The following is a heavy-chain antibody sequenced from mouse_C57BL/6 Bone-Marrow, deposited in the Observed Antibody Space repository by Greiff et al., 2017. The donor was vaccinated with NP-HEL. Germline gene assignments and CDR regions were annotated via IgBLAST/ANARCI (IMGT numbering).Heavy chain of an antibody. V-gene: IGHV1-72*01. J-gene: IGHJ4*01. CDR2: FDPSRGGT. CDR1: GYTFTSSW. D-gene: IGHD1-1*01. Sequence: QVQLQESGAELVKPGASVQLSCKASGYTFTSSWMHWVPQRPGRGLAWIRRFDPSRGGTMYNEKFTSQATLPVDTPSSTAYMQLSSLTSEDSAVDYCARALLPCAMDYWGQGTSVTVSS. CDR3: ARALLPCAMDY.